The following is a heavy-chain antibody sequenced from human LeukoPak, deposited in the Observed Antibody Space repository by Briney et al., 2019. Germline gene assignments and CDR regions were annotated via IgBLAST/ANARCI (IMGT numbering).Heavy chain of an antibody. CDR3: AGHPAYYYDSSGYSAFDY. CDR1: GGSISSSSYY. V-gene: IGHV4-39*01. J-gene: IGHJ4*02. CDR2: IYYSGST. Sequence: SETLSLTCTVSGGSISSSSYYWGWIRQPPGKGLEWIGSIYYSGSTYYNPSLKSRVTISVDTSKNQFSLKLSSVTAADTAVYYCAGHPAYYYDSSGYSAFDYWGQGTLVTVSS. D-gene: IGHD3-22*01.